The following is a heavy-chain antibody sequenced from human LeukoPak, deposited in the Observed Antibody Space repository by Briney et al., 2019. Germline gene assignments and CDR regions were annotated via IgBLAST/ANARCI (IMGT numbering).Heavy chain of an antibody. CDR1: GGSISSYY. J-gene: IGHJ4*02. D-gene: IGHD6-13*01. V-gene: IGHV4-4*07. CDR2: IYTSGST. Sequence: PSETQSLTCTVSGGSISSYYWSWIRQPAGKGLEWIGRIYTSGSTNYNPSLKSRVTMSVDTSKNQFSLKLSSVTAADTAVYYCGRVTGYSSSWLVDYWGQGTLVTVSS. CDR3: GRVTGYSSSWLVDY.